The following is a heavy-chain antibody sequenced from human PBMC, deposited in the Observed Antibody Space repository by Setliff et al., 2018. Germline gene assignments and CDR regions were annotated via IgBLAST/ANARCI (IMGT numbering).Heavy chain of an antibody. J-gene: IGHJ6*03. Sequence: GASVKVSCKASGYTFTGYYMHWVRQATGQGLEWMGWMNPNSGNTGYAQKFQGRVTITRNTSISTAYMELSSLRSEDTAVYYCASNALPHYDYSNYEGLYDYYYYMDVWGKGTTVTVSS. V-gene: IGHV1-8*03. CDR2: MNPNSGNT. CDR1: GYTFTGYY. CDR3: ASNALPHYDYSNYEGLYDYYYYMDV. D-gene: IGHD4-4*01.